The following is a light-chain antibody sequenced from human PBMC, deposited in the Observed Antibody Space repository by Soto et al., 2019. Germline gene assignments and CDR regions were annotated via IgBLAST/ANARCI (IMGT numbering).Light chain of an antibody. V-gene: IGLV2-14*01. J-gene: IGLJ1*01. CDR3: TSFTSSHTYV. CDR2: EVT. Sequence: QSVLTQPASVSGSPGQSITISCTGTSNDVGSYNFVSWYQQHPDKAPRLMIYEVTNRPSGVSDRFSGSKSGNTASLTISGLQAEDEADYYCTSFTSSHTYVFGTGTKLTVL. CDR1: SNDVGSYNF.